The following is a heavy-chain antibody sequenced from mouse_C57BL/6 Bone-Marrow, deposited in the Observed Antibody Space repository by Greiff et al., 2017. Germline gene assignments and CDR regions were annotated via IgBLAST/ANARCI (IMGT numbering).Heavy chain of an antibody. CDR1: GYTFTSYW. V-gene: IGHV1-55*01. CDR3: ARPYYNNCWYFDV. D-gene: IGHD2-5*01. Sequence: QVQLQQPGAELVKPGASVKMSCKASGYTFTSYWITWVKQRPGQGLEWIGDIYPGSGSTNYNEKFKSKATLTVDTSSSTAYMQLSSLSSEDSAVYYSARPYYNNCWYFDVWGTGTPVTVSS. CDR2: IYPGSGST. J-gene: IGHJ1*03.